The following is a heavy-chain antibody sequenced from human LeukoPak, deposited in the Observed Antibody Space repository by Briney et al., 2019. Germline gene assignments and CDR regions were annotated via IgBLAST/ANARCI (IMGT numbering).Heavy chain of an antibody. J-gene: IGHJ4*02. V-gene: IGHV3-48*04. CDR3: ARPHEGFDY. CDR2: ITSSSSTI. CDR1: GFIFRSYS. Sequence: PGGSLRLSCAASGFIFRSYSRNWVRQAPGKGLEWVSYITSSSSTIYYADSGKGRFTISRDNAKNSLYLQMNSLRAEDTAVYYCARPHEGFDYWGQGTLVTVSS.